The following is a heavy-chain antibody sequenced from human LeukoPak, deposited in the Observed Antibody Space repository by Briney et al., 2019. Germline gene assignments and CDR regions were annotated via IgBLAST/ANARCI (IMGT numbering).Heavy chain of an antibody. V-gene: IGHV4-39*01. CDR2: IYYSGST. J-gene: IGHJ4*02. D-gene: IGHD4-17*01. Sequence: SETLSLTCTVSGGSISSSSYYWGWIRQPPGKGLEWIGSIYYSGSTYYNPSLKSRVTISVDTSKNQFSLKLSSVTAADTAVYYCARQGDYSLPPLDYWGQGTLVTVSS. CDR1: GGSISSSSYY. CDR3: ARQGDYSLPPLDY.